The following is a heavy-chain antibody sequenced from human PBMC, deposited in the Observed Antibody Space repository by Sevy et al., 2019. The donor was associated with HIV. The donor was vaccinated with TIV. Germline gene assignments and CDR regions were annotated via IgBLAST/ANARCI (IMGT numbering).Heavy chain of an antibody. CDR2: IRSKDYGGTT. CDR1: GFTFGDFA. V-gene: IGHV3-49*03. Sequence: GGCLRLSCTTSGFTFGDFAMSWFRQAPGKGLEWVGFIRSKDYGGTTEYAASVKGRFTISRDDSKNIAYMQMNSLKTEDTAVYFCTRYVGGGNILASYYYYDMDVWGQGTTVTVSS. CDR3: TRYVGGGNILASYYYYDMDV. J-gene: IGHJ6*02. D-gene: IGHD2-21*01.